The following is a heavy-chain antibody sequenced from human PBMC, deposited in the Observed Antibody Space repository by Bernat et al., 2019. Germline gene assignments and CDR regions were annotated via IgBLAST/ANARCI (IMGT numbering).Heavy chain of an antibody. V-gene: IGHV3-33*06. D-gene: IGHD4-17*01. CDR3: AKTTGPYGDHAYYFDY. CDR1: GFTFSSYG. CDR2: IWYDGNNE. J-gene: IGHJ4*02. Sequence: QVQLVESGGGVVQPGRSLRLSCAASGFTFSSYGMHWVRQAPGKGLEGVALIWYDGNNEYYADSVKGRFTISRDNFKDTLYLQMTSLRAEDTAVYYCAKTTGPYGDHAYYFDYWGQGTLVTVSS.